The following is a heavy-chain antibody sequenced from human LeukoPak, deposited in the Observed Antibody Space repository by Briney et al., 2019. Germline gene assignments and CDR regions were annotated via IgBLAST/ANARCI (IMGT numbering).Heavy chain of an antibody. CDR1: GFPVSSNY. J-gene: IGHJ6*02. Sequence: GGSLRLSCAASGFPVSSNYMSWVRQAPGKGLEWVSVIYSGGSTYYADSVKGRFTISRDNSKNTLYLQMNSLRAEDTAVYYCARDPTDYYGSDYMDVWGQGTTVTVSS. CDR2: IYSGGST. V-gene: IGHV3-66*01. CDR3: ARDPTDYYGSDYMDV. D-gene: IGHD3-10*01.